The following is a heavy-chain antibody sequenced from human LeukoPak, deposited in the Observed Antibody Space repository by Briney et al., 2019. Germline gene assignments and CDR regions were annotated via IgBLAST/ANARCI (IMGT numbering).Heavy chain of an antibody. Sequence: PGGSLRLSCAASGFTFSLYWMSWVRQAPGKELEWVANIKQDGSEKYYVDSVKGRFTISRDNAKNSLYLQMNSLRAEDTAVYYCVSTATFDYWGQGTLVTVSS. J-gene: IGHJ4*02. D-gene: IGHD5/OR15-5a*01. CDR3: VSTATFDY. CDR2: IKQDGSEK. CDR1: GFTFSLYW. V-gene: IGHV3-7*05.